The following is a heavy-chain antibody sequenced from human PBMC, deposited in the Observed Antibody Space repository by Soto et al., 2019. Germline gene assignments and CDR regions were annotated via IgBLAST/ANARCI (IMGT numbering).Heavy chain of an antibody. D-gene: IGHD2-15*01. CDR3: ARLNGYSSGWSAT. Sequence: ASVKVSCKTSGYTFTSYGILWVRQAPGQGLECMGWISTFNGNAHYAQNLQDRVTMTTDTSTSTAYLELTSLRSDDTGMYYCARLNGYSSGWSATWGQGTLVTAPQ. V-gene: IGHV1-18*01. CDR1: GYTFTSYG. CDR2: ISTFNGNA. J-gene: IGHJ5*02.